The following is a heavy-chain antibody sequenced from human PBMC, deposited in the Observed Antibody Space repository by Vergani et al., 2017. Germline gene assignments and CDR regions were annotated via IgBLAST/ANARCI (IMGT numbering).Heavy chain of an antibody. V-gene: IGHV1-18*01. D-gene: IGHD4-11*01. J-gene: IGHJ4*02. CDR3: ARTYSNYVHFYFDY. CDR2: ISTYNGKT. Sequence: QVQLVQSGAEVKKPGASVKVSCKASGYTFSSYGISWVRQAPGHGLEWMGWISTYNGKTNYAQKLQGRVTMTTDTSTSTAYMELRSLRSDDTAVYYCARTYSNYVHFYFDYWGQGTLVTVYS. CDR1: GYTFSSYG.